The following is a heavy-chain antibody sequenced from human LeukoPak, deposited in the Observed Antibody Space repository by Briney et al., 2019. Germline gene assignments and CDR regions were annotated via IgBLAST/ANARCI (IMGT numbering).Heavy chain of an antibody. CDR2: ISNSGGTT. Sequence: PGGSLRLSCATSGFMVSTYAMSWVRQAPGKGREWVSIISNSGGTTYYAASVKGRFTVSTDNSKNPLYLQMKSLRAEDTAVYYCVSPSYRGSDTYYFDYWGQGTLVAVSS. D-gene: IGHD1-26*01. V-gene: IGHV3-23*01. J-gene: IGHJ4*02. CDR3: VSPSYRGSDTYYFDY. CDR1: GFMVSTYA.